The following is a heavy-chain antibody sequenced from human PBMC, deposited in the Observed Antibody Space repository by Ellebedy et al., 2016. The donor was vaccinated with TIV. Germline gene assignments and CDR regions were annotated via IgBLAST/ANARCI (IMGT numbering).Heavy chain of an antibody. Sequence: AASVKVSCKASGYTFTSYDINWVRQAAGLGLEWMGWMNPNSGYTGSAQEFQGRVAMTRDTSITTAYMKLNRLTSDDTATYYCASVTFSSLSPFDSWGQGTLVIVSS. CDR3: ASVTFSSLSPFDS. V-gene: IGHV1-8*01. D-gene: IGHD6-13*01. CDR2: MNPNSGYT. J-gene: IGHJ4*02. CDR1: GYTFTSYD.